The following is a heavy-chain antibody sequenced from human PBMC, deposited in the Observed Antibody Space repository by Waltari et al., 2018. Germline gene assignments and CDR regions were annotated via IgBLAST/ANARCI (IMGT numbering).Heavy chain of an antibody. D-gene: IGHD3-10*01. CDR1: NGSITSFF. CDR3: ARGRIHYTSNWFDP. V-gene: IGHV4-59*01. Sequence: QVQLQESGPGQVKPSETLSLTCTVSNGSITSFFWNWIRQSPGKGLEWIGYIYYTGSTDYNPSLKSRVTISVDTTKNQFSLRLNSVTAAGTGVYYCARGRIHYTSNWFDPWGQGTLVTVSS. CDR2: IYYTGST. J-gene: IGHJ5*02.